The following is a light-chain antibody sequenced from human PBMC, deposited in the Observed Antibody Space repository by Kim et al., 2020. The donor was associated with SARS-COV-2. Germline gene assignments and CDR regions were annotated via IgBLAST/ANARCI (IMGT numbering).Light chain of an antibody. CDR2: GAS. Sequence: YTGGNDTLSCRASQNIDSNFAWYQQKPAQAPRLLIYGASSRATGIPARFSGSGSGTAFTLSISSHQSEDFAVYYCQQYHNWPRTFDQGTKVDIK. V-gene: IGKV3-15*01. J-gene: IGKJ1*01. CDR1: QNIDSN. CDR3: QQYHNWPRT.